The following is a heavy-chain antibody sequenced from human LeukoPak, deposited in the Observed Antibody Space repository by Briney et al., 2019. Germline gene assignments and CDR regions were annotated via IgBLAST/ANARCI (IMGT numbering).Heavy chain of an antibody. CDR1: GYSISSGYY. Sequence: SETLSLTCTVSGYSISSGYYWGWIRQPPGKGLEWIGSIYHSGSTYYNPSLKSRVTVSVDTSKNQFSLKLSSVTAADTAVYYCARHGAARPTFFDYWGQGTLVTVSS. CDR3: ARHGAARPTFFDY. D-gene: IGHD6-6*01. J-gene: IGHJ4*02. CDR2: IYHSGST. V-gene: IGHV4-38-2*02.